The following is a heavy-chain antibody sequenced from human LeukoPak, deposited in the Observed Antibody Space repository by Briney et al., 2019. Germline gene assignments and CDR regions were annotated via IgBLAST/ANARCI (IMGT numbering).Heavy chain of an antibody. CDR3: ARAYDSDWFDP. J-gene: IGHJ5*02. D-gene: IGHD3-22*01. CDR1: GGSFSGYY. V-gene: IGHV4-34*01. CDR2: INHSGST. Sequence: PSETLSLTCAVYGGSFSGYYWSWIRQPPGKGLEWIGEINHSGSTNYNPSLKSRVTISVDTSKNQFSLKLSSVTAADTAVYYCARAYDSDWFDPWGQGTLVTVSS.